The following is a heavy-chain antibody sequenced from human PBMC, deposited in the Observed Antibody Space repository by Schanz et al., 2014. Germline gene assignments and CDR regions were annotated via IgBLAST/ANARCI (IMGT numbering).Heavy chain of an antibody. CDR1: GYTFTGYY. CDR2: INPLSGAT. J-gene: IGHJ5*02. Sequence: QVLLVQSGAEVKQPGASVKVSCKASGYTFTGYYIHWVRQAPGQGFEWMGWINPLSGATDYAPTFQGRVSKTKDTIFSTAYMEGTRLVSSDTAVYYCARRGPNCSNNACYHGWFDPWGQGTLVTVSS. D-gene: IGHD4-4*01. V-gene: IGHV1-2*02. CDR3: ARRGPNCSNNACYHGWFDP.